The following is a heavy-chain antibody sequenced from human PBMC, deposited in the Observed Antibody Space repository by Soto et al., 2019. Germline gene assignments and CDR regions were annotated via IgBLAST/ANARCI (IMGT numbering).Heavy chain of an antibody. J-gene: IGHJ4*02. Sequence: QVQLVQSGAEVRQPASSVKVSCKTSGGTFSSYAISWVRQAPGQGLEWMGGIVPIVDTSTYAQKFQGRVTITADESTSTVYMELSSLRSDDTAVYYCVRVVAIPGDPDNWGQANLVTVSS. D-gene: IGHD2-15*01. CDR2: IVPIVDTS. CDR3: VRVVAIPGDPDN. CDR1: GGTFSSYA. V-gene: IGHV1-69*12.